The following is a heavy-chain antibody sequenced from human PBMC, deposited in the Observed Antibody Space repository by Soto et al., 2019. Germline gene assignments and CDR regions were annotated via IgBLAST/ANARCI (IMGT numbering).Heavy chain of an antibody. CDR1: GFSLSTSGVG. CDR2: IYWDDDK. V-gene: IGHV2-5*02. J-gene: IGHJ5*02. D-gene: IGHD2-15*01. CDR3: AHRWYCSGGSCYYSNRFDP. Sequence: SGPTLVNPTQTLTLTCTFSGFSLSTSGVGVGWIRQPPGKALEWLALIYWDDDKRYSPSLKSRLTITKDTSKNQVVLTMTNMDPVDTATYYCAHRWYCSGGSCYYSNRFDPWGQGTLVTVSS.